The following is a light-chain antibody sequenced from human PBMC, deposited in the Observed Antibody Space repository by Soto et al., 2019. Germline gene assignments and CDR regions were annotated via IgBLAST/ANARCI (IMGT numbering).Light chain of an antibody. V-gene: IGKV3-11*01. Sequence: EIVLTQSPATLSLSPGERATLSCRASQNVRNYLIWYQQKPGLAPRLLIYDTSTRATGIPARFSGSGSGTDYTLPISSLEPEDFAVYYCQQRSSWPLTFGGGTKVEIK. CDR3: QQRSSWPLT. CDR1: QNVRNY. J-gene: IGKJ4*01. CDR2: DTS.